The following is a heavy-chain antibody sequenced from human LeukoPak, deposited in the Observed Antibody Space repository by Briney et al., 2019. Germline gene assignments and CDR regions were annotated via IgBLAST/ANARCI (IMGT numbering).Heavy chain of an antibody. J-gene: IGHJ4*02. CDR1: GFTFSSYA. CDR3: AKGEWLVRGAPFDY. Sequence: GGSLRLSCAASGFTFSSYAMHWVRQAPGKGLEWVAVISYDGSNKYYADSVKGRSTISRDNSKNTLYLQMNSLRAEDTAVYYCAKGEWLVRGAPFDYWGQGTLVTVSS. V-gene: IGHV3-30-3*01. D-gene: IGHD6-19*01. CDR2: ISYDGSNK.